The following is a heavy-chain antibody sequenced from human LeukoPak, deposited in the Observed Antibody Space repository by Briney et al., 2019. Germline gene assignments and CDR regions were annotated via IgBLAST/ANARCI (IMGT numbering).Heavy chain of an antibody. J-gene: IGHJ4*02. D-gene: IGHD3-22*01. CDR1: GFTVSDNY. Sequence: PGGSLRLSCAASGFTVSDNYMSWVRQAPGKGLEWVSVIYNTGGTFHSDSVKGRFTISRDYSKNTLYLQMNSLRADDTAVYYCARDSNGPAFWGQGTLVTVSS. V-gene: IGHV3-53*01. CDR2: IYNTGGT. CDR3: ARDSNGPAF.